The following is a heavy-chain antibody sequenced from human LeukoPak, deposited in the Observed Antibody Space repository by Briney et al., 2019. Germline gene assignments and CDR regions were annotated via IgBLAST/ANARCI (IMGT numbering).Heavy chain of an antibody. CDR3: AKRGVVIRVILVGFHKEAYYFDS. V-gene: IGHV3-23*01. CDR1: GITLSNYA. CDR2: NSGSGGGT. J-gene: IGHJ4*02. Sequence: GGSLRLSCAVSGITLSNYAMSWVRQAPGKGLEWVAGNSGSGGGTNYADSVKGRFTISRDNPKNTLYLQMNNLRADDTAVYFCAKRGVVIRVILVGFHKEAYYFDSWGQGALVTVSS. D-gene: IGHD3-22*01.